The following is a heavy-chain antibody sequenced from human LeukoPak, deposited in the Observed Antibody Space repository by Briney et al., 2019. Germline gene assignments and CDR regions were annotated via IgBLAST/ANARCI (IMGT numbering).Heavy chain of an antibody. CDR3: ARYTSSGWYSKYYFDY. Sequence: AAETLSLTCTVSGGSISSSSYYWGWIRQPPGKGLEWIGSIYYSGSTYYNPSLKSRVTISVDTSKNQFSLKLSSVTAADTAVSYCARYTSSGWYSKYYFDYWGQGTLVTVPS. J-gene: IGHJ4*02. V-gene: IGHV4-39*01. CDR2: IYYSGST. D-gene: IGHD6-19*01. CDR1: GGSISSSSYY.